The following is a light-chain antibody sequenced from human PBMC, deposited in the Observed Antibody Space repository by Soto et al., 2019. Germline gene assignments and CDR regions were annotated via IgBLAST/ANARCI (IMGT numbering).Light chain of an antibody. J-gene: IGKJ5*01. V-gene: IGKV1-5*01. Sequence: DIQMTQSPSTLSASVGDRVTITCRASQSISSYLAWYQQKPGKAPKLLIYDASKLESGVPSRFSGSGSGTDFTLTISSLQPDDFATYYCQQYNSYSQFYTFGQGTRLEIK. CDR1: QSISSY. CDR2: DAS. CDR3: QQYNSYSQFYT.